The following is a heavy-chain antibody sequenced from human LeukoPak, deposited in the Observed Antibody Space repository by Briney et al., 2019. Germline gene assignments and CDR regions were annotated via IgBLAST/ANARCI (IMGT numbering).Heavy chain of an antibody. J-gene: IGHJ6*03. Sequence: SVKVSCKASGGTFSSYAISWVRQAPGQGLEWMGGIIPIFGTANYAQKFQGRVTITADESTSTAYMELRSLRSDDTAVYYCARGLTGDPNYYYYMDVWGKGTTVTVSS. D-gene: IGHD7-27*01. CDR1: GGTFSSYA. CDR3: ARGLTGDPNYYYYMDV. V-gene: IGHV1-69*13. CDR2: IIPIFGTA.